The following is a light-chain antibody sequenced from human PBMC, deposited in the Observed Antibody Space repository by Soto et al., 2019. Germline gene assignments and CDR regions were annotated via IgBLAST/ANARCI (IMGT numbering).Light chain of an antibody. CDR2: GAS. V-gene: IGKV3-20*01. J-gene: IGKJ2*01. Sequence: EIVLTQSPGTLSLSPGERATLSCRASQSVSTSYLAWYQQKPCQAPRLLSYGASSSATGIPDRFSGSGSGTDFTLIISRLEPEDFAVYYCQQYGSSRRTFGQGTKLEIK. CDR3: QQYGSSRRT. CDR1: QSVSTSY.